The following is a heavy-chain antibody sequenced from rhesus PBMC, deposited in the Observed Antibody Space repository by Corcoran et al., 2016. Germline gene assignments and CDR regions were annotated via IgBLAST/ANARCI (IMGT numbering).Heavy chain of an antibody. J-gene: IGHJ6*01. V-gene: IGHV4-122*02. CDR1: GYSISSGYY. CDR2: ITYRAST. D-gene: IGHD3-16*01. Sequence: QVQLQESGPGLVKPSETLSLTCAVSGYSISSGYYWSWIRQPPGQGREWIGYITYRASTNYNPSLKSRVTISRDTSKNQFSLKLNSVTAADTAVYYCAREMYNYSGSYYYGLDSWGQGVVVTVSS. CDR3: AREMYNYSGSYYYGLDS.